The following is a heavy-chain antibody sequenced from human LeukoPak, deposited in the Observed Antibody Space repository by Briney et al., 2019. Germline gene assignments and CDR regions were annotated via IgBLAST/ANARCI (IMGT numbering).Heavy chain of an antibody. D-gene: IGHD3-16*01. V-gene: IGHV3-23*01. Sequence: PGGSLRLSCVGSGFMFSRYGLIWVRQAPGKGLEWVSGIHGNGETTYYGDSVKGRFTISRDNSKSTLYLQMDSLRVEDTAEYFCGRDPNGDYVGAFEFWGQGTKVAVSS. CDR2: IHGNGETT. J-gene: IGHJ3*01. CDR3: GRDPNGDYVGAFEF. CDR1: GFMFSRYG.